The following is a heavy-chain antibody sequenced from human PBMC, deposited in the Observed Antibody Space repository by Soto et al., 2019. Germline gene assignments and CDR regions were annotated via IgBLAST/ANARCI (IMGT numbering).Heavy chain of an antibody. V-gene: IGHV3-23*01. Sequence: EVQLLESGGGLVQPGGSLRLSCAASGFTFRSHAMTWVRQAPGKGLEWVSGISGSGSGTYYTDSVKGRFTISRDNSKNTLDLQMNSLRAEDTAVYYGAKDYIGTKPDAFDIWGRGTLVTVSS. D-gene: IGHD1-1*01. CDR3: AKDYIGTKPDAFDI. CDR2: ISGSGSGT. J-gene: IGHJ3*02. CDR1: GFTFRSHA.